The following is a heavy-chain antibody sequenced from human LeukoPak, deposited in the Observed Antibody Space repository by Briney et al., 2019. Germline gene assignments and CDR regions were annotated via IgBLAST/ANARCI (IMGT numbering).Heavy chain of an antibody. V-gene: IGHV4-34*01. Sequence: PPETLSLTCAVYGGSFSGYYWSWIRQPPGKGLEWIGEINHSGSTNYNPSLKSRVTISVDTSKNQFSLKLSSVTAADTAVYYCARRAPGSRYFDYWGQGTLVTVSS. CDR2: INHSGST. J-gene: IGHJ4*02. CDR3: ARRAPGSRYFDY. CDR1: GGSFSGYY.